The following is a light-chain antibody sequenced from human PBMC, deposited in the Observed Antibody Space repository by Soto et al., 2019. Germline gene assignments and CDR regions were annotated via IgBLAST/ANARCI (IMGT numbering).Light chain of an antibody. CDR3: QQSFRIPYT. Sequence: DIQMTQSPSSLSASVGDRVTITCRANQTISSFLNWFQQKPGKAPKALIYVTSSLQSGVPIRFSGSGSGTDYTLTISSLQREDLAPYYCQQSFRIPYTFGQGTKLEIK. CDR1: QTISSF. J-gene: IGKJ2*01. CDR2: VTS. V-gene: IGKV1-39*01.